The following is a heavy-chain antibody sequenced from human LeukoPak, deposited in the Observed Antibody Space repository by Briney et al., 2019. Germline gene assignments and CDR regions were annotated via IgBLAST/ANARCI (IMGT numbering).Heavy chain of an antibody. D-gene: IGHD3-10*01. CDR2: IQYDGSKK. J-gene: IGHJ4*02. CDR1: GFTFSGNG. CDR3: AKDIGSYYDY. Sequence: PGGSPRLSCVASGFTFSGNGMHWVRQAPGKGLEWVTFIQYDGSKKYYADSVKGRFTISRDNSKNTLYLEMNSLRAEDTAVYYCAKDIGSYYDYWGQGILVTVSS. V-gene: IGHV3-30*02.